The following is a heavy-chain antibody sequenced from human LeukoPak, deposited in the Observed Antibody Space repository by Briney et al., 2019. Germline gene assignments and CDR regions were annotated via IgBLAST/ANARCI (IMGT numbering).Heavy chain of an antibody. CDR3: ATLQGYSYGSDFDY. J-gene: IGHJ4*02. CDR1: GYTFTGYY. CDR2: INPNSGGT. D-gene: IGHD5-18*01. V-gene: IGHV1-2*02. Sequence: ASVKVSRKASGYTFTGYYMHWVRQAPGQGLEWMGWINPNSGGTNYAQKFQGRVTMTMDTSISTAYMELSRLRSDDTAVYYCATLQGYSYGSDFDYWGQGTLVTVSS.